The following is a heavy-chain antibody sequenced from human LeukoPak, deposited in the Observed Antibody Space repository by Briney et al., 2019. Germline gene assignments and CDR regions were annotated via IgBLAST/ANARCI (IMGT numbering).Heavy chain of an antibody. D-gene: IGHD3-22*01. CDR3: AREAVVIGYGYFDL. V-gene: IGHV4-30-4*07. CDR2: IYYSGST. J-gene: IGHJ2*01. Sequence: SETLSLTCAVSGGSISSGGYSWSWSRQPPGKGLEWIGYIYYSGSTYYNPSLKSRVTISVDTSKNQFSLKLSSVTAADTAVYYCAREAVVIGYGYFDLWGRGTLVTVSS. CDR1: GGSISSGGYS.